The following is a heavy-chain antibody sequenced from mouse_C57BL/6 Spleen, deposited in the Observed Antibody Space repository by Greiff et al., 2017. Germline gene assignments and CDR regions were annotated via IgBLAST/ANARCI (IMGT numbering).Heavy chain of an antibody. CDR3: IYYDYGGACYAMDY. V-gene: IGHV5-6*01. CDR1: GFTFSSYG. D-gene: IGHD2-4*01. CDR2: ISSGGSYT. J-gene: IGHJ4*01. Sequence: EVMLVESGGDLVKPGGSLKLSCAASGFTFSSYGMSWVRQTPDKRLEWVATISSGGSYTYYPDSVKGRFTISRDNAKNTLYLQMSSLKSEDTAVYYCIYYDYGGACYAMDYWGQGTSVTVSS.